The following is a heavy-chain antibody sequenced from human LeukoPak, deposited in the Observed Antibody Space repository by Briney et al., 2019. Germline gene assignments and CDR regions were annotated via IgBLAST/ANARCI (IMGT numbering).Heavy chain of an antibody. CDR2: ISSGSTTI. Sequence: GGSLRLSCATSGFTLSSYSMKCVRQAPGKGLEWVSYISSGSTTIYYADSVKGRFTISRDNAKNSLYLQMNIMREEDTAVYYCARDVEQWLVRVYYFDYWGQGTLVTVSS. CDR1: GFTLSSYS. D-gene: IGHD6-19*01. CDR3: ARDVEQWLVRVYYFDY. V-gene: IGHV3-48*02. J-gene: IGHJ4*02.